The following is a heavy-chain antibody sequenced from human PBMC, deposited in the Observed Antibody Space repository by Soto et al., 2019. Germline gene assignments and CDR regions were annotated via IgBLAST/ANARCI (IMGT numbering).Heavy chain of an antibody. V-gene: IGHV4-61*01. Sequence: SETLSLTCTVSGGSVSSGSYYWSWIRQPPGKGLEWIGYIYYSGSTYYNPSLKSRVTISVDTSKNQFSLKLSSVTAADTAVYYCARSRIQLWLHFDYWGQGTLVTVSS. J-gene: IGHJ4*02. CDR3: ARSRIQLWLHFDY. CDR2: IYYSGST. D-gene: IGHD5-18*01. CDR1: GGSVSSGSYY.